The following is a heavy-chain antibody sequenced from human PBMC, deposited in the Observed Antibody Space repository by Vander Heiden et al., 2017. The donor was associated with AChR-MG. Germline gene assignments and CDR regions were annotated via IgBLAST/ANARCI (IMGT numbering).Heavy chain of an antibody. CDR1: GFTFSSYA. CDR2: ITASGGTT. V-gene: IGHV3-23*01. J-gene: IGHJ4*02. CDR3: AKDTRQWLRTIYDS. D-gene: IGHD5-12*01. Sequence: EVQLLESGGGLVQPGGSLRLSCTASGFTFSSYAMSWVRQAPGKGLEWVSGITASGGTTYYGDSVKGRFTSSRDNSKNTLYLQMNSLRAEDTAVYYCAKDTRQWLRTIYDSWGQGTLVTVSS.